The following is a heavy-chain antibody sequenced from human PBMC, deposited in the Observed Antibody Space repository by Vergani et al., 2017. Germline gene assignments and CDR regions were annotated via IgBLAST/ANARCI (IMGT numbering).Heavy chain of an antibody. V-gene: IGHV3-23*01. CDR1: GFTFSTYA. Sequence: EVQLLESGGGLVQPGGSLRLSCAASGFTFSTYAMTWVRQAPGKGLEWVSTLSASDRRTHYADSVKGRFTISTDISKNTLFLHMNSVRPEDTAVYYCPKVGRSEVAGTFGAFDIWGQGTMVTVSS. CDR2: LSASDRRT. CDR3: PKVGRSEVAGTFGAFDI. J-gene: IGHJ3*02. D-gene: IGHD6-19*01.